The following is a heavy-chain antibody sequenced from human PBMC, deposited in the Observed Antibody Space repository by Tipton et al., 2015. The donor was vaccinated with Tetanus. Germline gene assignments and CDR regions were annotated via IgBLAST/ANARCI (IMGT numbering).Heavy chain of an antibody. CDR1: GFIFSSYG. J-gene: IGHJ4*02. CDR3: AREADCSGGSCFSGDFDS. CDR2: SWYDGTDQ. Sequence: TASGFIFSSYGIHWVRQAPGKGLEWVAVSWYDGTDQYYADSVKGRFTHSRDNSKNTLYLQMDSLRAEDTALYYCAREADCSGGSCFSGDFDSWGQGTQVTVSS. D-gene: IGHD2-15*01. V-gene: IGHV3-33*01.